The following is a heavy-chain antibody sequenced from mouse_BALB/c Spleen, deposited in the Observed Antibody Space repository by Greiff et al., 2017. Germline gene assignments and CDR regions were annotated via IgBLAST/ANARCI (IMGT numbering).Heavy chain of an antibody. V-gene: IGHV1-69*02. CDR1: GYTFTSYW. D-gene: IGHD1-1*01. Sequence: VQLQQSGAELVKPGAPVKLSCKASGYTFTSYWMNWVKQRPGRGLEWIGRIDPSDSETHYNQKFKDKATLTVDKSSSTAYIQLSSLTSEDSAVYYCARSLLLRSSWFAYWGQGTLVTVSA. CDR2: IDPSDSET. CDR3: ARSLLLRSSWFAY. J-gene: IGHJ3*01.